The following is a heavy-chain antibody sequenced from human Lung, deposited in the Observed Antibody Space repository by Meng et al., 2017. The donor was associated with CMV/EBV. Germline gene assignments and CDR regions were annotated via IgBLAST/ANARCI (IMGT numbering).Heavy chain of an antibody. V-gene: IGHV3-53*01. D-gene: IGHD3-3*01. CDR3: ARVAYDFWSGFTYYFEY. Sequence: GGSLRLSCAASGFTVSSNYMSWVRQAPGKGLEWVSVIYSGGSTYYADSVKGRFTISRDNSKNTLYLQMNSLRAEDTAVYYCARVAYDFWSGFTYYFEYWGHG. J-gene: IGHJ4*01. CDR2: IYSGGST. CDR1: GFTVSSNY.